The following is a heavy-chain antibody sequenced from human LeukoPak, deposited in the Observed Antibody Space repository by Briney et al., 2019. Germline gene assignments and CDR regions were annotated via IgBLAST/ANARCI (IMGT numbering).Heavy chain of an antibody. J-gene: IGHJ4*02. CDR2: ISYDGINI. CDR3: AKDRAGYSGARGFDY. Sequence: GGSLRLSCVASASAGFSFRSYGLHWVRQAPGKGLDRVAVISYDGINIHYADSVKGRFTISRDNSKNTLYLQMNSLRPEDTAVYYCAKDRAGYSGARGFDYWGQGTLVTVSS. CDR1: ASAGFSFRSYG. V-gene: IGHV3-30*18. D-gene: IGHD5-12*01.